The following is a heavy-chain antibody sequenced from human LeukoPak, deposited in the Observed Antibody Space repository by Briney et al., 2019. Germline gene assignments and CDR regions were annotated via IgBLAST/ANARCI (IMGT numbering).Heavy chain of an antibody. D-gene: IGHD3-10*01. CDR2: IIPISGTA. J-gene: IGHJ5*02. CDR1: GGTFISYA. Sequence: SVKVSCKASGGTFISYAISWVRQAPGQGLEWMGGIIPISGTANYAQKFQGRVTITADESTSTAYMELSSLRSEDTAVYYCARGSGTRAPFDPWGQGTLVTVSS. V-gene: IGHV1-69*13. CDR3: ARGSGTRAPFDP.